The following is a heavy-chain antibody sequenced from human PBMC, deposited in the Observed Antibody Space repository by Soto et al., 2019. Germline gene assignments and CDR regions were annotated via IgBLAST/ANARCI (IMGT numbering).Heavy chain of an antibody. CDR1: GDSISSYY. V-gene: IGHV4-59*13. J-gene: IGHJ4*02. Sequence: SETLSLTCTVSGDSISSYYWSWIRQPPGKELEWIGYIYYSGSTNYNPSLKSRVTISADTSKNQFSLKLRSVTAAETAVYYCARGAIAAQAFDSWGQGTLVTVSS. CDR2: IYYSGST. D-gene: IGHD6-13*01. CDR3: ARGAIAAQAFDS.